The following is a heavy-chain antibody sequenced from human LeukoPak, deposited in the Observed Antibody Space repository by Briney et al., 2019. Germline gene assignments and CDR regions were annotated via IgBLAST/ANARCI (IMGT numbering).Heavy chain of an antibody. V-gene: IGHV4-34*01. J-gene: IGHJ6*03. CDR2: INRSGTT. CDR1: GGSFSGYY. Sequence: PSEALSLTCAVYGGSFSGYYWSWIRQSPGRGLDWIGDINRSGTTNYNPSPKSGLSISSDTSKNQFSLRLTSIPAADTTGYYCSGLQGHNYYYMDVWGEGTTVTV. CDR3: SGLQGHNYYYMDV.